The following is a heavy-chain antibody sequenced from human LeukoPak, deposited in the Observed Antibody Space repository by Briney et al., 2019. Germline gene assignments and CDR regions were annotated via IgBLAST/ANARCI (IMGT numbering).Heavy chain of an antibody. J-gene: IGHJ4*02. CDR1: GYSFTNYW. CDR3: ARHRDSGSSLPPPDY. Sequence: GESLKISCKGSGYSFTNYWIGWVRQMPGKGLEWMGIIYPGDSDTRYSPSFQGQVTISADKSINTAYLQWSSLKASDTAMYYCARHRDSGSSLPPPDYWGQGTLVTVSS. V-gene: IGHV5-51*01. CDR2: IYPGDSDT. D-gene: IGHD1-26*01.